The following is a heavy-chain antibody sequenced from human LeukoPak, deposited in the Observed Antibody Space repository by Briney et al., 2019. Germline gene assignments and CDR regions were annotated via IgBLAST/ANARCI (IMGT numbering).Heavy chain of an antibody. D-gene: IGHD4-11*01. CDR2: INPNSGGT. Sequence: GASVKVSCKASGYTFTGYYMHWVRQAPGQGLEWMGWINPNSGGTNYAQKFQGRVTMTRDTSISTAYMELSRLRSDDTAVYYCARDIGTATWSSYYYYYMDVWGKGATVTVSS. V-gene: IGHV1-2*02. J-gene: IGHJ6*03. CDR1: GYTFTGYY. CDR3: ARDIGTATWSSYYYYYMDV.